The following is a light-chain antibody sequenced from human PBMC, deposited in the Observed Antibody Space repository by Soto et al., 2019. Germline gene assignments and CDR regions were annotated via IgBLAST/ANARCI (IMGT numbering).Light chain of an antibody. CDR3: QQYGYLPLT. Sequence: DIQMTQSPSSLSASVGDRVTITCQASQDISNYLNWYQQKPGKAPKLLIYDASNLEPGVPSKFSGGGSGTNFTFTITSLQPEDTATYYCQQYGYLPLTFGQGTRREIK. CDR2: DAS. CDR1: QDISNY. V-gene: IGKV1-33*01. J-gene: IGKJ5*01.